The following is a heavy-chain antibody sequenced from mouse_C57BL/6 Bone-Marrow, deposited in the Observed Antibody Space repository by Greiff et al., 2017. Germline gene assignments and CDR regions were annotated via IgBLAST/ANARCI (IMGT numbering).Heavy chain of an antibody. J-gene: IGHJ2*01. Sequence: EVPRVESGAELVRPGASVKLSCTASGFNIKDDYMHWVKQRPEQGLEWIGWIDPENGDTEYGSKFQGKATITADTSSSTAYLQLSSLTSEDTAVYYCTRVFVDYWGQGTTLTVSS. CDR3: TRVFVDY. V-gene: IGHV14-4*01. CDR2: IDPENGDT. CDR1: GFNIKDDY.